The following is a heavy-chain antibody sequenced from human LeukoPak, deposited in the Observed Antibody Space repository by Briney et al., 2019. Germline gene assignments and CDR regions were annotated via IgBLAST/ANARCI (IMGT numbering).Heavy chain of an antibody. CDR2: INHSGST. J-gene: IGHJ3*02. CDR3: ARVGEGSFDI. CDR1: GGPFSGYY. D-gene: IGHD3-16*01. V-gene: IGHV4-34*01. Sequence: PSETLSLTCAVYGGPFSGYYWSWIRQPPGKGLEWIGEINHSGSTNYNPSLKSRVTISVDTSKNHFSLKLSSVTAADTAVYYCARVGEGSFDIWGQGTMVTVSP.